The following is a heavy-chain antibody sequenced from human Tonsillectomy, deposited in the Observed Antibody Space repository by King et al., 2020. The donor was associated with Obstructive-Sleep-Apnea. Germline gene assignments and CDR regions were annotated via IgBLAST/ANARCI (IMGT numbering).Heavy chain of an antibody. CDR2: IDHGGGN. D-gene: IGHD2-21*02. CDR3: ARRGALTFAY. CDR1: GGSFSDYD. J-gene: IGHJ4*02. Sequence: VQLQQWGAVLLRPSETLSFTCAVYGGSFSDYDWTWIRQPPWKGLEWIWEIDHGGGNNYNPSLMSRVNISVDTSRNQFSLKLSSVTAADTAVYFCARRGALTFAYWGQGSLVTVSS. V-gene: IGHV4-34*01.